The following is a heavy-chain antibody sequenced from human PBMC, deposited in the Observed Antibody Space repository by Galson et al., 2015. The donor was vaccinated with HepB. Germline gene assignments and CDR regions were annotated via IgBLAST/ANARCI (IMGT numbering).Heavy chain of an antibody. CDR1: GYTFTGYY. V-gene: IGHV1-2*02. Sequence: VKVSCKASGYTFTGYYIQWVRQAPGQGLEWMGWITPKRGDTNYAQTFKGRVTMTRDTSISTAYLEVSGLRSDDTAMYFCARDDGYNSGWGYWGQGTLVTVSS. D-gene: IGHD6-19*01. CDR3: ARDDGYNSGWGY. CDR2: ITPKRGDT. J-gene: IGHJ4*02.